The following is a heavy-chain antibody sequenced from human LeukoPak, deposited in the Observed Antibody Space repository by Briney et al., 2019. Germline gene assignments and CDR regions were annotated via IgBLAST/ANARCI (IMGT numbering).Heavy chain of an antibody. CDR1: GFTFSSYA. V-gene: IGHV3-30-3*01. CDR3: ARDPSYSIYYYMDV. D-gene: IGHD4-11*01. J-gene: IGHJ6*03. Sequence: GGSLRLSCAASGFTFSSYAMHWVRQAPGKGLEWVTVISYDGSNKYYADSVKGRFTISRDNAKNTLYLQMNSLRAEDTAIYYCARDPSYSIYYYMDVWGKGTTVTVSS. CDR2: ISYDGSNK.